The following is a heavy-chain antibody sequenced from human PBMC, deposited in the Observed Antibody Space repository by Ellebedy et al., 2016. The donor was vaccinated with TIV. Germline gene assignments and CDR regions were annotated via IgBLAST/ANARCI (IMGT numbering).Heavy chain of an antibody. Sequence: GGSLRLSXAASGVTFSNYAMSWVRQAPGKGLEWVSAISGSGHSTYYADSVKGRFTVSRDNSKNSLYLQMNSLRAEDAAVYYCANGSATVRPYYFDSWGQGTLVTVSS. CDR2: ISGSGHST. D-gene: IGHD2-15*01. CDR3: ANGSATVRPYYFDS. V-gene: IGHV3-23*01. J-gene: IGHJ4*02. CDR1: GVTFSNYA.